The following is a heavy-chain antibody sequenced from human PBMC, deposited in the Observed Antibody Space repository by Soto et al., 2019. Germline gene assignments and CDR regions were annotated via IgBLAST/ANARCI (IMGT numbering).Heavy chain of an antibody. D-gene: IGHD6-13*01. Sequence: GESLKISCQGTGYRFSSSWIGWVRQKPGKGLEWLGNVYPSDSDVRYSPSFQGQVTISADKSISTAYLQWSSLKASDTAMYYCAGSGLAAAGDYGMDVWGQGTTVTVSS. CDR3: AGSGLAAAGDYGMDV. V-gene: IGHV5-51*01. CDR2: VYPSDSDV. CDR1: GYRFSSSW. J-gene: IGHJ6*02.